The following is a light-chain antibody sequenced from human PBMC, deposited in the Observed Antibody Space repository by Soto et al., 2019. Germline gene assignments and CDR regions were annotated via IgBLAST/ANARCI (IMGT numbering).Light chain of an antibody. CDR2: DAS. CDR1: QSVSSY. V-gene: IGKV3-11*01. Sequence: EILLAQSPAHLSLSPGESATLSCSASQSVSSYLAWYQQKPGQAPRLLIYDASNRATGIPARFSGSGSGTDFTLTISSLEPADFAADYCHQRSNWPPVTFGQGTRLEIK. J-gene: IGKJ5*01. CDR3: HQRSNWPPVT.